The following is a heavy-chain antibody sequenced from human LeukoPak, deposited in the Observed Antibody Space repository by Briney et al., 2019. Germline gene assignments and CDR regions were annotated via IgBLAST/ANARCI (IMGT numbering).Heavy chain of an antibody. CDR3: ASQETYYYDSGAFDI. CDR2: INHSGST. D-gene: IGHD3-22*01. Sequence: SGTLSLTCAVYGGSFSGYYWSWIRQPPGKGLEWIGEINHSGSTNYNPSLKSRVTISVDTSKNQFSLKLSSVTAADTAVYYCASQETYYYDSGAFDIWGQGTMVTVSS. V-gene: IGHV4-34*01. J-gene: IGHJ3*02. CDR1: GGSFSGYY.